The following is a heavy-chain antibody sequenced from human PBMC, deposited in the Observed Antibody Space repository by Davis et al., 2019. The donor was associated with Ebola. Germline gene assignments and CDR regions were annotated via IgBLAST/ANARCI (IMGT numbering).Heavy chain of an antibody. J-gene: IGHJ2*01. CDR2: ISYDGSNK. V-gene: IGHV3-30*04. CDR3: ARASGYSSGSRGGWYFDL. D-gene: IGHD6-19*01. CDR1: GFTFSSYA. Sequence: GESLKISCAASGFTFSSYAMHWVRQAPGKGLEWVAVISYDGSNKYYADSVKGRFTISRDNSKNTLYLQMNSLRAEDTAVYYCARASGYSSGSRGGWYFDLWGRGTLVTVSS.